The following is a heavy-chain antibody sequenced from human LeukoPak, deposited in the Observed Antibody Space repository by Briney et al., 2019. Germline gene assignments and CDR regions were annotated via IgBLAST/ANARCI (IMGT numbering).Heavy chain of an antibody. Sequence: SENLSLTCTVSGGSISSYYWSWIRQPPEKGLEWIGYIYYSGSTNYNPSLKSRVTISVDTSKNQFSLKLSSVTAADTAVYYCARVFEMATIRRYYYGMDVWGQGTTVTVSS. CDR3: ARVFEMATIRRYYYGMDV. V-gene: IGHV4-59*01. D-gene: IGHD5-24*01. CDR1: GGSISSYY. J-gene: IGHJ6*02. CDR2: IYYSGST.